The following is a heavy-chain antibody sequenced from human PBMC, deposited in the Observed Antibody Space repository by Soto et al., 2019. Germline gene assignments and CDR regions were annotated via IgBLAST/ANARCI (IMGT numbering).Heavy chain of an antibody. V-gene: IGHV3-30-3*01. J-gene: IGHJ6*02. D-gene: IGHD1-26*01. CDR2: ISYDGSRK. CDR3: ARGDREDIEEVVGVRPGEYIMDV. Sequence: QVHLVESGGGVVQPGSSLRLSCAASEFTFRIFAMHWLRQSPGKGLEWVAVISYDGSRKADSVKGRFTVSRDNSWNTLYLQMNSLRAEDTAIYYCARGDREDIEEVVGVRPGEYIMDVWGQGTTVTVSS. CDR1: EFTFRIFA.